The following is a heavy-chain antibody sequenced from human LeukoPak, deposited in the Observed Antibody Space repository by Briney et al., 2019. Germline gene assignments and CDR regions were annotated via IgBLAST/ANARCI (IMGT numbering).Heavy chain of an antibody. D-gene: IGHD6-19*01. CDR2: ISGSGGST. J-gene: IGHJ4*02. CDR3: AKVGGEQWLASFDY. Sequence: PGGSLRLSCAASGFTFSSYAMNWVRQAPGKGLEWVSAISGSGGSTYYADSVKGRFTISRDNSKNTLYLQMNSLRAEDTAVYYCAKVGGEQWLASFDYWGQGTLVTVSS. V-gene: IGHV3-23*01. CDR1: GFTFSSYA.